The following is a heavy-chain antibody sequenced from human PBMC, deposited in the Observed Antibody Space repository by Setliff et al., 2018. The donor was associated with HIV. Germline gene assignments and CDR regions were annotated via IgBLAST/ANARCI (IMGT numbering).Heavy chain of an antibody. V-gene: IGHV1-18*01. CDR2: ISAYNGYT. Sequence: ASVKVSCKASGYTFTSYDISWVRQAPGQGLEWMGWISAYNGYTNYAQKLQGRVTMTTDTSTSTAFMELSNLKSEDTAMYYCARSVVVYGGDSVPFDIWGPGTLVTVSS. CDR1: GYTFTSYD. D-gene: IGHD2-21*02. J-gene: IGHJ3*02. CDR3: ARSVVVYGGDSVPFDI.